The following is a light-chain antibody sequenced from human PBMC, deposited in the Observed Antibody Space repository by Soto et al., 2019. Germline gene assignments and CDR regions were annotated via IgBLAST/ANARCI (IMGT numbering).Light chain of an antibody. J-gene: IGKJ1*01. Sequence: EIVLTQAPATLSLSPGERATLSCRASQSVSSYLAWYQQKPGQAPRLLLYDASNRATGIPARFSGSGSGTDFTLTISSLEPEDFAVYYCQQRSNWPPWTCGQGTKVDIK. CDR3: QQRSNWPPWT. V-gene: IGKV3-11*01. CDR1: QSVSSY. CDR2: DAS.